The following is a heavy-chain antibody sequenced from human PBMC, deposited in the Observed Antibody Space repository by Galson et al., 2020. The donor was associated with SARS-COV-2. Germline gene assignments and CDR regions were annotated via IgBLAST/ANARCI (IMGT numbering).Heavy chain of an antibody. D-gene: IGHD4-17*01. Sequence: GESLKISCAASGFTYSSYGMHWVRQAPGKGPEWVAGIWYDGSNKYYADSVKGRFTISRDNSKNTLYLQMNSLRAEDTAVYYCARDSYGDYVDYMDYWGQGTLVTVSS. J-gene: IGHJ4*02. CDR2: IWYDGSNK. CDR1: GFTYSSYG. CDR3: ARDSYGDYVDYMDY. V-gene: IGHV3-33*01.